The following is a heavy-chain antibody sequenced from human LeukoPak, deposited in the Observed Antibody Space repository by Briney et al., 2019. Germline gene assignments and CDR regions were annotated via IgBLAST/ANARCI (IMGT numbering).Heavy chain of an antibody. D-gene: IGHD6-13*01. CDR2: IYYSGST. CDR1: GGSISSSSYY. J-gene: IGHJ4*02. V-gene: IGHV4-39*01. CDR3: ASISTIAAAGNAFDY. Sequence: SETPSLTCTVSGGSISSSSYYWGWIRQPPGKGLEWIGSIYYSGSTYYNPSLKSRVTISVDTSKNQFSLKLSSVTAADTAVYYCASISTIAAAGNAFDYWGQGTLVTVSS.